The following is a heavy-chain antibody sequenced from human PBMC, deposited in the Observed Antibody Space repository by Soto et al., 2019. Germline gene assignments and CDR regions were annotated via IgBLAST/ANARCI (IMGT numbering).Heavy chain of an antibody. J-gene: IGHJ5*02. D-gene: IGHD2-15*01. CDR2: IIPIFGTA. CDR3: AREQGGYCSGGSCYSGGDWFDP. Sequence: QVQLVQSGAEVKKPGSSVKVSCKASGGTFSSYAISWARQAPGQGLEWMGGIIPIFGTANYAQKFQGRVTITADESTSTAYMELSSLRSEDTAVYYCAREQGGYCSGGSCYSGGDWFDPWGQGTLVTVSS. V-gene: IGHV1-69*01. CDR1: GGTFSSYA.